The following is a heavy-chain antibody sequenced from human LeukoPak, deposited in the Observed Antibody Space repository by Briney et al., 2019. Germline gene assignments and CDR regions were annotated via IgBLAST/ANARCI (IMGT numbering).Heavy chain of an antibody. D-gene: IGHD6-13*01. CDR3: ARDFMYSSSCTGC. Sequence: GGSLRLSCAVSGFTVSDNYMSWVRQAPGKGLEWVSLIYSGDTTLYADSVKGRFTISRDISKNTLYLQMNSLRAEDTAMYYCARDFMYSSSCTGCWGQGTLVTVSS. CDR2: IYSGDTT. J-gene: IGHJ4*02. V-gene: IGHV3-53*01. CDR1: GFTVSDNY.